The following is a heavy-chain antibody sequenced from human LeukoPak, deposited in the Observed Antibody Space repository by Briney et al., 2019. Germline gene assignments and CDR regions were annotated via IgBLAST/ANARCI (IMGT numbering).Heavy chain of an antibody. D-gene: IGHD2-2*01. CDR1: GGSFSGYY. Sequence: SETLSLTCAVYGGSFSGYYWTWIRQPPGKGLEWIGEINHSGSTTYKPSLKSRVTISVDTSKNHFSLRLTSVTAADTAVYYCARGPCSTSCHRSCYFDYWGQGTLVTVSS. V-gene: IGHV4-34*01. CDR2: INHSGST. CDR3: ARGPCSTSCHRSCYFDY. J-gene: IGHJ4*02.